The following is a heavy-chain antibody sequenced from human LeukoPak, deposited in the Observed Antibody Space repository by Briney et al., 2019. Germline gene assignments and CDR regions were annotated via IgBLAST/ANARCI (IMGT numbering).Heavy chain of an antibody. J-gene: IGHJ6*03. Sequence: GGSLRLSCAASGFTFSSYWMSWVRQAPGKGLEWVVNIKQDGSEKYYVDSVKGRFTISRDNAKNSLYLQMNSLRAEDTAVYYCARDPYTVTSYYYYMDVWGKGTTVTVSS. CDR1: GFTFSSYW. CDR3: ARDPYTVTSYYYYMDV. V-gene: IGHV3-7*01. D-gene: IGHD4-17*01. CDR2: IKQDGSEK.